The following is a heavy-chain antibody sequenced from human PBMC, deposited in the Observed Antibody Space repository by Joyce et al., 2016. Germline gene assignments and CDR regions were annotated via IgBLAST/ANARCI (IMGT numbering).Heavy chain of an antibody. CDR3: ARALGWDSNNCHDY. CDR2: ISYDGSNK. D-gene: IGHD6-13*01. Sequence: QVQLVESGGGVVQPGRSLRLSCAASGFTFSNYGMHWVRQAPGKGLEWVAVISYDGSNKYYVDSVKGRFTISRDNSKNTLYLQMNSLRPEDTAVYYCARALGWDSNNCHDYWGQGTLVTVSS. J-gene: IGHJ4*02. V-gene: IGHV3-30*03. CDR1: GFTFSNYG.